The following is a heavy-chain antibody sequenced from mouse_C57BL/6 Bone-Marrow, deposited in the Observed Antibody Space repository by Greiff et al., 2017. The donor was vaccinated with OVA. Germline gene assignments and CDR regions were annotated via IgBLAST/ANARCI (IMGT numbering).Heavy chain of an antibody. J-gene: IGHJ4*01. CDR1: GFTFSDYY. V-gene: IGHV5-12*01. CDR3: ARHERPTWFYAMDY. CDR2: ISNGGGST. D-gene: IGHD2-2*01. Sequence: EVKLMESGGGLVQPGGSLKLSCAASGFTFSDYYMYWVRQTPEKRLEWVAYISNGGGSTYYPDTVKGRFPISRDNAKNTLYLQMSRLKSEDTAMYYCARHERPTWFYAMDYWGQGTSVTVSS.